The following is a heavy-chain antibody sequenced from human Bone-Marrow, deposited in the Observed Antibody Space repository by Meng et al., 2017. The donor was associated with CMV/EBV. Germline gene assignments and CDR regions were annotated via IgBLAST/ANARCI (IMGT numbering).Heavy chain of an antibody. CDR3: ARGRSSSLLAEGY. D-gene: IGHD6-13*01. Sequence: SVKVSCKASGGTFSSYTISWVRQAPGQGLEWMGRIIPILGIANYAQKFQGRVTITADKSTSTAYMELSSLRSEHTAVYYCARGRSSSLLAEGYWGQGTLVTVSS. J-gene: IGHJ4*02. CDR2: IIPILGIA. CDR1: GGTFSSYT. V-gene: IGHV1-69*02.